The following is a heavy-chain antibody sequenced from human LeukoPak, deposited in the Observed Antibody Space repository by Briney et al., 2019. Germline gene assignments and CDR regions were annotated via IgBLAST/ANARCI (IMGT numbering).Heavy chain of an antibody. V-gene: IGHV3-23*01. Sequence: PGGSLRLSCAASGFPFSSYWMAWVRQAPGKGLEWVSGVSGSGHNTYYADSVKGRFTISRDNSKNTLYLQMNTLRADDTAVYYCAKEFGPTGGPVDYWGQGTLVTVSS. J-gene: IGHJ4*02. D-gene: IGHD3/OR15-3a*01. CDR1: GFPFSSYW. CDR3: AKEFGPTGGPVDY. CDR2: VSGSGHNT.